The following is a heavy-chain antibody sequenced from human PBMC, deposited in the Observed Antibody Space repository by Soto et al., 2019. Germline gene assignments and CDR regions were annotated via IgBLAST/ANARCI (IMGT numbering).Heavy chain of an antibody. D-gene: IGHD2-2*01. V-gene: IGHV3-21*01. CDR1: GFTFSSYN. CDR2: IGGDTSNI. CDR3: ASSTGLYCSSTSCPTPFGYYYGMDV. Sequence: EVQLVESGGGLAKPGGPLRLSCAASGFTFSSYNMNWARQAPGKGLEWVPSIGGDTSNIYYADSVKGRSTISRDNAKNSLYLQMNSLRAEDTAVYYCASSTGLYCSSTSCPTPFGYYYGMDVWGQGTTVTVSS. J-gene: IGHJ6*02.